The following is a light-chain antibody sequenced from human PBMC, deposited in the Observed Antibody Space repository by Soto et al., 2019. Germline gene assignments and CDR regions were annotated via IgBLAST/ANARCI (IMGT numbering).Light chain of an antibody. Sequence: QSALTQPASVSGSPGQSITISCTGTSSDVGGSNYVSWYQQHPGKAPKLMIYDVSDRPSGVSNRFSGSKSGNTASLTISGLQAEDEADYYCSSYTSSTTQVLFGGGTKLTVL. J-gene: IGLJ2*01. CDR2: DVS. CDR3: SSYTSSTTQVL. CDR1: SSDVGGSNY. V-gene: IGLV2-14*01.